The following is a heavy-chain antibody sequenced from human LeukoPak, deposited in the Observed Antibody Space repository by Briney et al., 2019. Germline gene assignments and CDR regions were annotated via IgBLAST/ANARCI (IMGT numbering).Heavy chain of an antibody. Sequence: AGGSLILSCAASGFTFSSYSMNWVRQAPGKGLEWVSVIYSGGSTYYADSVKGRFTISRDNSKNTLYLQMNSLRAEDTAVYYCARDMSYYDSTSDYWGQGTLVTVSS. V-gene: IGHV3-66*01. D-gene: IGHD3-22*01. CDR3: ARDMSYYDSTSDY. CDR1: GFTFSSYS. CDR2: IYSGGST. J-gene: IGHJ4*02.